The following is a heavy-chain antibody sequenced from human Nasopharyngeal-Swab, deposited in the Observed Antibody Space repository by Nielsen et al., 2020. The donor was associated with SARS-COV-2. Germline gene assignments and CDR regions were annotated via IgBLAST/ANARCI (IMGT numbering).Heavy chain of an antibody. CDR3: ARDQRRGQWGRFGY. CDR2: INTNTGNP. Sequence: SLKVSCKASGYTFTSYAMNWVRQAPGQGLEWMGWINTNTGNPTYAQGFQGRFVFSLATSVSTAYLQISSRKAEDTAVYYCARDQRRGQWGRFGYWGQGTLVTVSS. V-gene: IGHV7-4-1*02. CDR1: GYTFTSYA. J-gene: IGHJ4*02. D-gene: IGHD6-19*01.